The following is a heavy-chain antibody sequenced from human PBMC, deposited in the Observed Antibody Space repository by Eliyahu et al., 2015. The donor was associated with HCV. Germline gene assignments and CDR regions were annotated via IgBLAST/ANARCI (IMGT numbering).Heavy chain of an antibody. D-gene: IGHD6-19*01. CDR3: ARGGSGWSNWFDP. CDR1: GXTFTGYY. V-gene: IGHV1-2*06. J-gene: IGHJ5*02. Sequence: QVQLVQSGAEXXXPGXSVKVXCKASGXTFTGYYXHXVXQAPGQGPGLMGRINPNSDGTNYAQNFQGRVTMTSDTSISTAYMELNSLRSDDTAMYYCARGGSGWSNWFDPWGQGTLVTVSS. CDR2: INPNSDGT.